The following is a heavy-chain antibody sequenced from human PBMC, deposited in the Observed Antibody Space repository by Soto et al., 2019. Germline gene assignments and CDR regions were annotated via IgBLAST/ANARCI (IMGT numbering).Heavy chain of an antibody. CDR1: GFSLSTSGVG. J-gene: IGHJ3*02. V-gene: IGHV2-5*02. D-gene: IGHD3-3*01. CDR2: IYWDDDK. Sequence: QITLKESGPTLVKPTQTLTLTCTFSGFSLSTSGVGVGWIRQPPGKALEWLAIIYWDDDKRYSPSLKSRLTITKDTSKNLLVLTMTNMDPVDTATYYCAHRRRDGSIEWYSIAFDIWGQGTVVTVSA. CDR3: AHRRRDGSIEWYSIAFDI.